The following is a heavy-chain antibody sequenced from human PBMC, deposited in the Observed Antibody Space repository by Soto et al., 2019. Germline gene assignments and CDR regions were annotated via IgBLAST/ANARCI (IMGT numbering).Heavy chain of an antibody. CDR3: ATSSLGYCSGGSCYSFDY. D-gene: IGHD2-15*01. CDR1: GGSISSGGYY. CDR2: IYYSGST. J-gene: IGHJ4*02. Sequence: QVQLQESGPGLVKPSQTLSLTCTVSGGSISSGGYYWSWIRQHPGKGLEWIGYIYYSGSTYYNPSLKSRVTLSVDTSKNQFSLKLSSVTAAGTAVYYCATSSLGYCSGGSCYSFDYRGQGTLVTVSS. V-gene: IGHV4-31*03.